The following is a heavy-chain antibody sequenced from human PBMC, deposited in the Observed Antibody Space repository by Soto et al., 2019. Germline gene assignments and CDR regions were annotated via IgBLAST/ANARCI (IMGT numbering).Heavy chain of an antibody. J-gene: IGHJ6*02. Sequence: QMQLVQAGPEVKKPGTSVKVSCKASGFTFTSSAMQWVRQARGQRLEWLGWIVVGSGNKNYAQKFQERVTINRDMYNSKAYMELRSLRAEDTDVYYCAADLYGHGSYAPHYYYYGMDVWGQGPTVTVSS. CDR3: AADLYGHGSYAPHYYYYGMDV. V-gene: IGHV1-58*02. CDR2: IVVGSGNK. CDR1: GFTFTSSA. D-gene: IGHD3-16*01.